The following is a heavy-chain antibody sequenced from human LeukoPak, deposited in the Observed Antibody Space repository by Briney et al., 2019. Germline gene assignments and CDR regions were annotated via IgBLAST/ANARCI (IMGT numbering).Heavy chain of an antibody. V-gene: IGHV4-4*07. CDR1: GGSISSYY. Sequence: SETLSLTCTVSGGSISSYYWSWIRQPAGKGLEWIGRIYTSGSTNYNPSLKSRVTMSVDTSKNQFSLKLSSVTAADTAVYYCAREARWFGESFFDYWGQGTLVIVSS. D-gene: IGHD3-10*01. CDR3: AREARWFGESFFDY. CDR2: IYTSGST. J-gene: IGHJ4*02.